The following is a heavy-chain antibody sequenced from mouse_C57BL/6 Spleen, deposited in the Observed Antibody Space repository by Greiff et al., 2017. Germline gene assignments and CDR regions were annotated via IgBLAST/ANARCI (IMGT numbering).Heavy chain of an antibody. V-gene: IGHV5-15*04. J-gene: IGHJ4*01. CDR3: ARRATVVATDAMDY. CDR1: GFTFSDYG. Sequence: DVQLVESGGGLVQPGGSLKLSCAASGFTFSDYGMAWVRQAPRKGPAWVAFISNLAYSIYYADTVTGRFTISRENAKNTLYLEMSSLRSEDTAMYYCARRATVVATDAMDYWGQGTSVTVSS. D-gene: IGHD1-1*01. CDR2: ISNLAYSI.